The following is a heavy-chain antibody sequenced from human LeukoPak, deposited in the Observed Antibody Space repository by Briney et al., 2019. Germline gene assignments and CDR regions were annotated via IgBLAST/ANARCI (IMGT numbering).Heavy chain of an antibody. D-gene: IGHD3-3*01. CDR3: ARWDDSFDN. V-gene: IGHV4-59*01. Sequence: SETLSLTCTVSGGSITNYYWSWIRQPPGKGLEWIGYINYSGSSNYNPSLKSRVTISVDTSKNQFSLKVTSVTAADTAVYYCARWDDSFDNWGQGTLVTVSS. CDR2: INYSGSS. CDR1: GGSITNYY. J-gene: IGHJ4*02.